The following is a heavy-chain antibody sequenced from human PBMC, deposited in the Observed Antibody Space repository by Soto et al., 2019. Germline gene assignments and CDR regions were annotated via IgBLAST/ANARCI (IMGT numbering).Heavy chain of an antibody. J-gene: IGHJ4*02. D-gene: IGHD4-17*01. V-gene: IGHV4-39*01. CDR3: ARLTTVPTIFDY. CDR2: IYYSGST. CDR1: GGSISSSSYY. Sequence: PSETLSLTCTVSGGSISSSSYYWGWIRQPPGKGLEWIGSIYYSGSTYYNPSLKSRVTISVDTSKNQFSLKLSSVTAADTAVYYCARLTTVPTIFDYWGQGTLVTVSS.